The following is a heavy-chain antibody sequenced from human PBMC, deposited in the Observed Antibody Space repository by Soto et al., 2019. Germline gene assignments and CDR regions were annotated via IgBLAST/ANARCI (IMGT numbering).Heavy chain of an antibody. CDR3: ARDQGAYAEYFQH. J-gene: IGHJ1*01. Sequence: QVQLVESGGGVVQPGRSLRLSCAASGFTFSSYGMHWVRLAPGKGLEWVALIWYDGSNKYYADSVKGRFTISRDNSKNTLYLQMNSLRAEDTAVYYCARDQGAYAEYFQHWGQGTLVTVSS. CDR2: IWYDGSNK. D-gene: IGHD1-26*01. V-gene: IGHV3-33*01. CDR1: GFTFSSYG.